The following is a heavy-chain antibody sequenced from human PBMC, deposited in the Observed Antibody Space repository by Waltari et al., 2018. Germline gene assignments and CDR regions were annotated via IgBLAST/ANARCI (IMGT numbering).Heavy chain of an antibody. CDR2: ISDSGTTI. V-gene: IGHV3-11*01. J-gene: IGHJ4*02. CDR1: GFTFGDYY. CDR3: ARDRYYASSGFYRSCFDS. Sequence: QLVESGGGLVRPGGSLRLSCVASGFTFGDYYMTWIRQAPGSGLEWISFISDSGTTIYYADSVKVRFTISRDNAKSSVFLQMNSLRADDTAVYYCARDRYYASSGFYRSCFDSWGQGTLVTVSS. D-gene: IGHD3-22*01.